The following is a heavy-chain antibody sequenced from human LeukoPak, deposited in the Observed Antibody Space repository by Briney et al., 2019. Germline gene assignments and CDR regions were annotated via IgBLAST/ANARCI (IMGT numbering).Heavy chain of an antibody. D-gene: IGHD1-7*01. CDR3: VIETGTYDY. Sequence: GGSLRLSCSASGFTFSDHYMDCARQAPGKGLEWVSVIYSGGSTYYADSVKGRFTISRDNSKNTLYLQMNSLRAEDTAVYYCVIETGTYDYWGQGTLVTVSS. V-gene: IGHV3-66*01. CDR1: GFTFSDHY. CDR2: IYSGGST. J-gene: IGHJ4*02.